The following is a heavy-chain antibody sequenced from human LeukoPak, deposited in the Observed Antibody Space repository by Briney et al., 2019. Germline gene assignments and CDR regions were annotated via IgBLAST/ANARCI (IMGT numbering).Heavy chain of an antibody. Sequence: PGRSLRLSCAASGFTFDDYAMHWVRQAPGKGLEWVSGISWNRGSIGHADSVKGRFTISRDNAKNSLYLQMNSLRAEDTALYYCAKDIWEGESGYYYYCGMDVWGQGTTVTVSS. V-gene: IGHV3-9*01. CDR3: AKDIWEGESGYYYYCGMDV. CDR2: ISWNRGSI. CDR1: GFTFDDYA. J-gene: IGHJ6*02. D-gene: IGHD1-26*01.